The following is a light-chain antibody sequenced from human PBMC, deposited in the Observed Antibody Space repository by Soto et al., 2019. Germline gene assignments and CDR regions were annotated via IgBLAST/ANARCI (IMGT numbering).Light chain of an antibody. V-gene: IGLV2-14*03. CDR3: SSYTSSSTLVV. CDR1: SSDVGGYNY. Sequence: QSALTQPASVSGSPGQSITITCTGTSSDVGGYNYVSWYQHHPGKAPKLMIFDVSNRPSGVSNRFSGSKSGNTASLTISGLQAEDEAGYYCSSYTSSSTLVVFGGGTKLTVL. CDR2: DVS. J-gene: IGLJ2*01.